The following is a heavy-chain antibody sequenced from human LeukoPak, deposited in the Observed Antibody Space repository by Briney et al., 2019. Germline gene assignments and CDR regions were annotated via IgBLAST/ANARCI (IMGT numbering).Heavy chain of an antibody. V-gene: IGHV3-49*04. D-gene: IGHD3-16*01. CDR3: TRAFYDYVLDF. Sequence: GGSLRLSCSGSGFSFGDYGIDWVRQAPGRGLEWVGLSRSQVNGGPPEYAASVEGRFSMSRDDSKGFAYLQMNSPKTEDTAVYFCTRAFYDYVLDFWGQGTLVTASS. J-gene: IGHJ4*02. CDR2: SRSQVNGGPP. CDR1: GFSFGDYG.